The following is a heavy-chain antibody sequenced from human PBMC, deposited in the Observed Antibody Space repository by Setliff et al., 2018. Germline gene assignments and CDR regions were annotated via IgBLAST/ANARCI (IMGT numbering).Heavy chain of an antibody. J-gene: IGHJ6*03. Sequence: SETLSLTCAVSGVSINSLSWWSWVRQSPGKGLEWIGEIYHSGTTNYNPSLKSRVTMSVDKSRNQFSLRLTSVTAADTAVYYCARVTGFSYMDVWGKGTTVTVSS. CDR2: IYHSGTT. V-gene: IGHV4-4*02. CDR3: ARVTGFSYMDV. D-gene: IGHD3-3*01. CDR1: GVSINSLSW.